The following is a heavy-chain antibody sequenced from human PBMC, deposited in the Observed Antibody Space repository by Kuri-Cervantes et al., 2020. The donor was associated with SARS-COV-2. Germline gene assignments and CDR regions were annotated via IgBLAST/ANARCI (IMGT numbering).Heavy chain of an antibody. Sequence: GSLRLSCAVYGGSFSGYYWSWIRQPPGKGLEWIGSIYYSGSTYYNPSLKSRVTISVDTSKNQFSLKLSSVTAADTAVYYCARQTPELRPWYQYMDVWGKGTTVTVSS. V-gene: IGHV4-34*01. J-gene: IGHJ6*03. CDR2: IYYSGST. CDR3: ARQTPELRPWYQYMDV. D-gene: IGHD1-26*01. CDR1: GGSFSGYY.